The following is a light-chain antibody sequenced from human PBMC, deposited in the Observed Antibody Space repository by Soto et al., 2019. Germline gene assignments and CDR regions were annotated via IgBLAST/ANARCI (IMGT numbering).Light chain of an antibody. CDR1: SSDVGSYNL. Sequence: QSVLTQPASVSGSPGQSITISCTGTSSDVGSYNLVSWYQQHPGKAPKLMIYEGSKRPSGVSNRFSGSKSGNTASLTISGLQAEDEADYYCCSYAGSSFYVLGTGTKFTVL. CDR3: CSYAGSSFYV. CDR2: EGS. V-gene: IGLV2-23*01. J-gene: IGLJ1*01.